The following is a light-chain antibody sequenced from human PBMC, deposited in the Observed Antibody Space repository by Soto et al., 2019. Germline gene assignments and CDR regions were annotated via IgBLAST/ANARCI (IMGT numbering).Light chain of an antibody. V-gene: IGKV3-11*01. CDR1: QSVGTY. CDR2: DAS. CDR3: QQRNNWPRLT. Sequence: DIVLTQSPATLSLSPGERATLSCRASQSVGTYLAWYQLKPGQAPRLLIYDASTRATGIPVRFSGSGSATDFTLTISRLEPEDFAIYYFQQRNNWPRLTFGGGTKVEIK. J-gene: IGKJ4*01.